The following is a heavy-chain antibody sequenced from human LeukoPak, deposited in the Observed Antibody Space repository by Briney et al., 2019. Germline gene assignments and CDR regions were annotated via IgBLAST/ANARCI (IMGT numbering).Heavy chain of an antibody. CDR3: ARGIAARPRWFDP. V-gene: IGHV4-59*01. D-gene: IGHD6-6*01. CDR2: IYYSGST. J-gene: IGHJ5*02. CDR1: GGSISSYY. Sequence: PETLSLTCTVSGGSISSYYWSWIRQPPGKGLEWIGYIYYSGSTNYNPSLKSRVTISVDTSKNQFSLKLSSVTAADTAVYYCARGIAARPRWFDPWGQGTLVTVSS.